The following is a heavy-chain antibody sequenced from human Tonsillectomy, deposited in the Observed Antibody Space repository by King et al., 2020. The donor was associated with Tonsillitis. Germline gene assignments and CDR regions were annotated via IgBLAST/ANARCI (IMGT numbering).Heavy chain of an antibody. D-gene: IGHD4-17*01. CDR1: GFSFSDAW. Sequence: VQLVESGGGLVQPGGSLRLSCAASGFSFSDAWMNWVRQAPGKGLEWVGRIKSKSNGGTTDYAAPVKGRFTISRDDSKNTIYLQMSSLRTDDTAIYYCSTRPPPHGDYTLDYWGQGTLVTVSS. J-gene: IGHJ4*02. CDR2: IKSKSNGGTT. V-gene: IGHV3-15*01. CDR3: STRPPPHGDYTLDY.